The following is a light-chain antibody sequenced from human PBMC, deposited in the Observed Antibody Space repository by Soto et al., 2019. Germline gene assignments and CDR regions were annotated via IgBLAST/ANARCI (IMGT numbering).Light chain of an antibody. V-gene: IGKV2-28*01. J-gene: IGKJ1*01. CDR1: QRLLHSNGNTF. CDR2: LGS. CDR3: MQPLHTPWT. Sequence: EIVMTQSPPSLTVTPGEPASISCRSSQRLLHSNGNTFLDWYLQKPGQSPQLLIYLGSNRSPGVPDRFSGSGSGTDFTLKISRVEAEDVGVYYCMQPLHTPWTFGQGTKVEIQ.